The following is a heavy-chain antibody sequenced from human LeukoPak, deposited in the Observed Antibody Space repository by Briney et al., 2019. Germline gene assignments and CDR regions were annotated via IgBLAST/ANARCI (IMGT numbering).Heavy chain of an antibody. Sequence: PSETLSLTCTVSGGSISSYYWSWIRQPPGKGLEWIGYIYYSGSTYYNPSLKSRVTISVDTSRNQFSLKLSSVTAADTAVYYCASELYWGQGTLVTVSS. V-gene: IGHV4-59*12. J-gene: IGHJ4*02. CDR1: GGSISSYY. CDR3: ASELY. CDR2: IYYSGST.